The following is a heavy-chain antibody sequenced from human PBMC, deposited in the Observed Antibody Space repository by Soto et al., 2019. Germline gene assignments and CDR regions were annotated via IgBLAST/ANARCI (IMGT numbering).Heavy chain of an antibody. Sequence: GGSLRLSCAASGFTFSSYAMSWVRQAPGKGLEWVSAISGSGGSTYYADSVKGRFTISRDNSKNTLYLQMNSLRAEDTAVYYCATVGGIAVAGFGDYWGQGTLVTVSS. CDR2: ISGSGGST. CDR1: GFTFSSYA. CDR3: ATVGGIAVAGFGDY. J-gene: IGHJ4*02. V-gene: IGHV3-23*01. D-gene: IGHD6-19*01.